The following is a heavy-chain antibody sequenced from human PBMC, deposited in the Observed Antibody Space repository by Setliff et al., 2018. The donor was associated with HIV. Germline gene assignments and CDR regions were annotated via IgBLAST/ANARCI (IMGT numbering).Heavy chain of an antibody. CDR2: ISRSSSYI. CDR3: ARDVGLGANQGAFDI. Sequence: GGSLRLSCAASGFTFSSYGMNWVRQAPGKGLEWVSSISRSSSYIYYSDSVKGRFTISRDNADNSLSLQMNSLRADDSGVYFCARDVGLGANQGAFDIWGQGTMVTVSS. J-gene: IGHJ3*02. CDR1: GFTFSSYG. D-gene: IGHD1-26*01. V-gene: IGHV3-21*01.